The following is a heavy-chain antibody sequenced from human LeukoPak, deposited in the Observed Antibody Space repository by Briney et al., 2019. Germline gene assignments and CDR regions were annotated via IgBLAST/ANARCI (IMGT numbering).Heavy chain of an antibody. CDR3: AKAEGYCSGGSCSYYFDY. V-gene: IGHV3-23*01. D-gene: IGHD2-15*01. CDR1: GFAFSSYA. J-gene: IGHJ4*02. Sequence: GGSLRLSCAASGFAFSSYAMSWVRQAPGKGLEWVSAISGSGGSTYYADSVKGRFTISRDNSKNTLYLQMNSLRAEDTAAYYCAKAEGYCSGGSCSYYFDYWGQGTLVTVSS. CDR2: ISGSGGST.